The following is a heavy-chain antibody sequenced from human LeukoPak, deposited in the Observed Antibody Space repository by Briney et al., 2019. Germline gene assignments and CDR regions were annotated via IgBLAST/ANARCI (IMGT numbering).Heavy chain of an antibody. CDR3: ARDFFYGSGTYYQGGAFDI. J-gene: IGHJ3*02. D-gene: IGHD3-10*01. CDR1: GYTFTDYY. Sequence: EASVKVSCKASGYTFTDYYLHWVRQAPGQGLEWMGWINPNSGGINYAQNFPGRVTMTRDTSLSTVYMELSRLGSDDTAVYYCARDFFYGSGTYYQGGAFDIWGQGTMVTLSS. V-gene: IGHV1-2*02. CDR2: INPNSGGI.